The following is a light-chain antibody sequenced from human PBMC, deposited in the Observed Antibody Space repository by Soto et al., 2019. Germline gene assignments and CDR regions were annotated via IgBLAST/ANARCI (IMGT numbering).Light chain of an antibody. V-gene: IGKV3-11*01. CDR3: QQRRKWPREWT. CDR2: DAS. J-gene: IGKJ1*01. CDR1: QSVSSY. Sequence: EIVLTQSPATLSLSPGERATLSCRASQSVSSYLAWYQQKPGQAPRLLIYDASNRATGIPARFSGSGSGTDFTLTISSLEPQDFAVYYCQQRRKWPREWTFGQGTKVEIK.